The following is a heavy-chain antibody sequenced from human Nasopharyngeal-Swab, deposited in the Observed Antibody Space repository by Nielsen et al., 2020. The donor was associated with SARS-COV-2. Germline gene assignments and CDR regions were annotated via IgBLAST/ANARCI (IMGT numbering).Heavy chain of an antibody. V-gene: IGHV3-49*03. J-gene: IGHJ6*03. D-gene: IGHD6-19*01. Sequence: GASLKISCTASGFTFNDYALSWFRQAPGKGLEWVSFIRSKAHGGSTEYAASVKDRFTMSSDDSKSIAYLEMNSLKTEDTAVYYCTRDPGQWLAPHFYYYMDVWGKGTTVTVSS. CDR1: GFTFNDYA. CDR3: TRDPGQWLAPHFYYYMDV. CDR2: IRSKAHGGST.